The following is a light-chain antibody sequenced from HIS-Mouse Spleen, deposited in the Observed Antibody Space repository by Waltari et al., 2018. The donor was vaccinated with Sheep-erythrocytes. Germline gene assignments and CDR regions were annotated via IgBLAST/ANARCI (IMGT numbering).Light chain of an antibody. J-gene: IGLJ1*01. CDR3: CSYAGSYNHV. V-gene: IGLV2-11*01. Sequence: QSALTQPRSVSGSPGQSVTISCTGTSSDVGGSNYVSRYQQHPGKAPKLMIYDFSKRPSGVPDRFSGSKSGNTASLTISGLQAEDEADYYCCSYAGSYNHVFATGTKVTVL. CDR1: SSDVGGSNY. CDR2: DFS.